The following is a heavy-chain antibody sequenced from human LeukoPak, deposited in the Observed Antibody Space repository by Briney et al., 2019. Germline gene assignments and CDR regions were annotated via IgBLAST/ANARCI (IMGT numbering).Heavy chain of an antibody. D-gene: IGHD6-19*01. CDR1: GYTFSGYY. J-gene: IGHJ6*04. V-gene: IGHV1-2*02. Sequence: ASVKVSCKASGYTFSGYYIHWVRQAPGQGLEWVGWINPNSGGTNYGQKFQGRVAMTRDTSITTVYMELSSLLSDDTAVYYCARNLGYSSGGDVWGKGTTVTVSS. CDR3: ARNLGYSSGGDV. CDR2: INPNSGGT.